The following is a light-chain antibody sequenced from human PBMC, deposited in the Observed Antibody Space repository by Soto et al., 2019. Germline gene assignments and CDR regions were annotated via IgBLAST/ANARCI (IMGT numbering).Light chain of an antibody. J-gene: IGLJ2*01. CDR1: SSDVGGYNY. Sequence: QSALTQPASVSGSPGQSITISCTGTSSDVGGYNYVSWYQHHPGKAPKLMIYDVSNRPSGVSNRFSGSKSDNTASLTISGLQAEDEADYYCRSYTSTSTVVFGGGTKVTVL. CDR3: RSYTSTSTVV. V-gene: IGLV2-14*03. CDR2: DVS.